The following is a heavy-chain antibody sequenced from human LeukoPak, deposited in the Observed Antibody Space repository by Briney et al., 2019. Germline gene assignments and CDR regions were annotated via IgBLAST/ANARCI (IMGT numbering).Heavy chain of an antibody. V-gene: IGHV3-23*01. D-gene: IGHD2-21*01. CDR2: ISGSGGST. J-gene: IGHJ4*02. CDR1: GFTFSSYG. CDR3: AKWAGGDSWWCHGCYFDY. Sequence: GGSLRLSCAASGFTFSSYGMHWVRQAPGKGLEWVSAISGSGGSTYYADSVKGRFTISRDNSKNTLYLQMNSLRAEDTAVYYCAKWAGGDSWWCHGCYFDYWGQGTLVTVSS.